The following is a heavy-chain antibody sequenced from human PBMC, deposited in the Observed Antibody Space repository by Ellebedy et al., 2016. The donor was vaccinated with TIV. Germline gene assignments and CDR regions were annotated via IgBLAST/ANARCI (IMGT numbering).Heavy chain of an antibody. CDR3: ARGPYGGISVWYFDV. Sequence: ASVKVSCKTSGYTFNAFHLHWVRQAPGQGLEWMGWVYPNTGGTSYAQKFQGRVTLTRDTSTSTAYMELSSLRSDDTAVYYCARGPYGGISVWYFDVWGRGTLVTVSS. V-gene: IGHV1-2*02. CDR2: VYPNTGGT. D-gene: IGHD4-23*01. J-gene: IGHJ2*01. CDR1: GYTFNAFH.